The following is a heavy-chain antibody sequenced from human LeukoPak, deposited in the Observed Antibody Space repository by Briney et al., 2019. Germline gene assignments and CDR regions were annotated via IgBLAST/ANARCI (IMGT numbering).Heavy chain of an antibody. V-gene: IGHV4-39*01. CDR1: GGSIRSSSYY. CDR3: ARLTMALFDP. CDR2: IYYSRST. D-gene: IGHD3-10*01. Sequence: SETLSLTCTVSGGSIRSSSYYWAWIRQPPGKGGEGIGSIYYSRSTYDNPYLTNRVTIPVDTSKNQFSLKLSSVTAADTAVYYCARLTMALFDPWGQGTLVTVSS. J-gene: IGHJ5*02.